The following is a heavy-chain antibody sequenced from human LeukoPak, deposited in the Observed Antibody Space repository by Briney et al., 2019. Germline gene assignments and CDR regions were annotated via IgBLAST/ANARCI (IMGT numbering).Heavy chain of an antibody. Sequence: PGRSLRLSCAASGFTFDDYAMHWVRQAPGKGLXXXXGISWNSGSIGYADSVKGRFTISRDNAKNSLYLQMNSLRAEDTALYYCAKGYCSSTSCYIDYWGQGTLVTVSS. D-gene: IGHD2-2*02. V-gene: IGHV3-9*01. CDR2: ISWNSGSI. CDR3: AKGYCSSTSCYIDY. CDR1: GFTFDDYA. J-gene: IGHJ4*02.